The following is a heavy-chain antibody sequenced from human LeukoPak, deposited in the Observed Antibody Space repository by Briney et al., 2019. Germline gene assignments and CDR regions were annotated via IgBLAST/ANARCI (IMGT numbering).Heavy chain of an antibody. Sequence: GGSLRLSCAASGFTFSNYAMSWVRQAPGKGLEWVSGISSGGGDTPYADSVKGRFTISRDNPRNTLFLQMNSLRAEDTAIYYCTRKDSGLNPFEFWGQGTLVTVSS. CDR1: GFTFSNYA. CDR2: ISSGGGDT. V-gene: IGHV3-23*01. J-gene: IGHJ4*02. CDR3: TRKDSGLNPFEF.